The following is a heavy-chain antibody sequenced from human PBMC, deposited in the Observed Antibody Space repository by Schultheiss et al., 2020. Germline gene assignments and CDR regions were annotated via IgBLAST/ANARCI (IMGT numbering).Heavy chain of an antibody. J-gene: IGHJ4*02. CDR2: IYTSGST. CDR1: GGSFSGYY. V-gene: IGHV4-4*08. D-gene: IGHD6-19*01. CDR3: ARGNMYSSGWYPFDY. Sequence: SETLSLTCAVYGGSFSGYYWSWIRQPPGKGLEWIGRIYTSGSTYYNPSLKSRVTISVDTSKNQFSLQLNSVTPEDTAVYYCARGNMYSSGWYPFDYWGQGNLGTVSS.